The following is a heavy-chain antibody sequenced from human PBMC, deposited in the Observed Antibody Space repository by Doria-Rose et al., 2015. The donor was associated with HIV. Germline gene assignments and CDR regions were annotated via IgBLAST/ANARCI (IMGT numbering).Heavy chain of an antibody. D-gene: IGHD6-13*01. CDR2: IFSDDEI. Sequence: QITLKESGPVLVKPTETLTLTCTVSGVSLSSPGMGVGWIRQPPGKALEWLANIFSDDEISYKTSLKSRLTISRGTSKSQVVLTMTDMDPVDTATYYCARIKSSRWYHKYYFDSWGQGTRVIVSA. CDR3: ARIKSSRWYHKYYFDS. V-gene: IGHV2-26*01. J-gene: IGHJ4*02. CDR1: GVSLSSPGMG.